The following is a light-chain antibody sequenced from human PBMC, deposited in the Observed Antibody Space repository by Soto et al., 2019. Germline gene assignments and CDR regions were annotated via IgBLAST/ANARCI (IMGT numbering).Light chain of an antibody. V-gene: IGLV2-14*03. CDR2: DVS. Sequence: QSALTQPASVSGSPGQSITISCTGTSSDIGAYNYVSWYQQLPGKAPKVMIYDVSNRPSGVSDRFSGSKSGNTASLTISGLQAEDDADYYCNSYTRSSAYGFGTGTKLTVL. CDR1: SSDIGAYNY. J-gene: IGLJ1*01. CDR3: NSYTRSSAYG.